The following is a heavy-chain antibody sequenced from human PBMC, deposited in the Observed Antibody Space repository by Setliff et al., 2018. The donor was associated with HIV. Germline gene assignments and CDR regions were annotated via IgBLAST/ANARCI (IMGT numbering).Heavy chain of an antibody. CDR3: ARVPTSSWYVTTQRTKEYFHH. CDR2: IYYSGNT. CDR1: GGSIKSSSYY. Sequence: SETLSLTCTVSGGSIKSSSYYWGWIRQPPGKGLEWIGSIYYSGNTYYNPSLKSRVTISTDTSRNQFSLGLSSVTAADTAIYYCARVPTSSWYVTTQRTKEYFHHWGQGTLVTVSS. D-gene: IGHD6-13*01. J-gene: IGHJ1*01. V-gene: IGHV4-39*07.